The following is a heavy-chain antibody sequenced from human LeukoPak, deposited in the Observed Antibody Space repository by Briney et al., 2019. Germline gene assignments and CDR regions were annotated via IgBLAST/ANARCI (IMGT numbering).Heavy chain of an antibody. V-gene: IGHV1-18*01. CDR3: ARDNTIFGVAYDAFDI. D-gene: IGHD3-3*01. CDR1: GYTSTSYG. CDR2: ISAYNGNT. Sequence: GASVKVSCKASGYTSTSYGISWVRQAPGQGLEWMGWISAYNGNTNYAQKLQGRVTMTTDTSTSTAYMELRSLRSDDTAVYYCARDNTIFGVAYDAFDIWGQGTMVTVSS. J-gene: IGHJ3*02.